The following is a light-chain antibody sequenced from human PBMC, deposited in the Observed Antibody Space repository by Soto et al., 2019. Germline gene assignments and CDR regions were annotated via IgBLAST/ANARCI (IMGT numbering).Light chain of an antibody. CDR2: KAS. Sequence: DFQMTQSPSTLSASVGDRVTITCRASQSVDSWLAWYQQKPGKAPKVLIYKASTLESGVPSRFSGSGSGTEFTLTITNVQPEDVATSHCQQYSLFSPTTFGQGTRVEIK. V-gene: IGKV1-5*03. J-gene: IGKJ2*01. CDR1: QSVDSW. CDR3: QQYSLFSPTT.